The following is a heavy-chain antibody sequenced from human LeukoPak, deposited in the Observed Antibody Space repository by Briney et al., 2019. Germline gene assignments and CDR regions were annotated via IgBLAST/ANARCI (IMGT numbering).Heavy chain of an antibody. J-gene: IGHJ2*01. D-gene: IGHD3-9*01. CDR1: GFTFSSYS. CDR2: ISSSSSYI. CDR3: ARVDYDILTGYPHWYFDL. V-gene: IGHV3-21*01. Sequence: GGSLRLSCAASGFTFSSYSMNWVRQAPGKGLEWVSSISSSSSYIYYADSVKGRFTISRDNAKNSLYLQMNSLRAEDTAVYYCARVDYDILTGYPHWYFDLWGRGTLVTVSS.